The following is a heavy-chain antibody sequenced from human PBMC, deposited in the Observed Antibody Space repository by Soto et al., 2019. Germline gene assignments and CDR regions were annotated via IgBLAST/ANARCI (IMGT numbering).Heavy chain of an antibody. CDR3: ARDGDYDYIWGSYPVHDAFDI. D-gene: IGHD3-16*02. J-gene: IGHJ3*02. CDR2: ISSSSSTI. Sequence: EVQLVESGGGLVQPGGSLRLSCAASGFTFSSYSMNWVRQAPGKGLEWVSYISSSSSTIYYADSVKGRFNISRDNAKNARYLQMNSLRAEDTSVYYCARDGDYDYIWGSYPVHDAFDIWGQGTMVTVSS. CDR1: GFTFSSYS. V-gene: IGHV3-48*01.